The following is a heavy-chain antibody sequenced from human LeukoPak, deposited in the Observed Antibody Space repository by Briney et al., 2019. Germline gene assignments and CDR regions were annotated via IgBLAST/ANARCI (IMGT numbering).Heavy chain of an antibody. J-gene: IGHJ4*02. Sequence: SETLSLTCAVYGGSFSGYYWSWIRQPPGKGLEWIGEINHSGSTNYNPSLKSRVTISVDTSKNQFSLKLSSVTAADTAVYYCARDFSTMIALDYWGQGTLVTVSS. CDR3: ARDFSTMIALDY. V-gene: IGHV4-34*01. CDR1: GGSFSGYY. D-gene: IGHD3-22*01. CDR2: INHSGST.